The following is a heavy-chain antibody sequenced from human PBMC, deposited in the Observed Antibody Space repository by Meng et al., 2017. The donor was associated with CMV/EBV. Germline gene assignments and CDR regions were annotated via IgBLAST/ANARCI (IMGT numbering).Heavy chain of an antibody. CDR1: GFTFSSYA. CDR3: AKDRGSYYDY. D-gene: IGHD1-26*01. CDR2: IYGGGSST. Sequence: GESLKISCAASGFTFSSYAMSWVRQAPGKGLEWVSVIYGGGSSTYYADSVKGRFAISRDNSKNTLYLQMNSLRAEDTAVYYCAKDRGSYYDYWGQGTLVTVSS. J-gene: IGHJ4*02. V-gene: IGHV3-23*03.